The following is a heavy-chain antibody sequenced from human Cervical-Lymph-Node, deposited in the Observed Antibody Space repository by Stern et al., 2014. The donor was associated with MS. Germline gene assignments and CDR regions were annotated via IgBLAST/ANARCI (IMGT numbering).Heavy chain of an antibody. CDR1: GFTFSNFG. J-gene: IGHJ4*02. CDR2: ISYDGSDK. CDR3: ADYYDSSGAN. V-gene: IGHV3-30*04. Sequence: VQLVESGGGVVQPGRSLRLSCAASGFTFSNFGMHWVRQAPGKGLEWVAVISYDGSDKYYADSVKGRFTISRDNSKNTLYLQMNSLRAEDTAVYYCADYYDSSGANWGQGTLVTVSS. D-gene: IGHD3-22*01.